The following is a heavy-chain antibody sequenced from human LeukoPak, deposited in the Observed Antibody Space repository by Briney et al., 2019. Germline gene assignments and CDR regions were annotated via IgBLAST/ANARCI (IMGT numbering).Heavy chain of an antibody. CDR1: GLDFRNAW. V-gene: IGHV3-15*01. CDR2: IRSEADGGTT. J-gene: IGHJ5*02. CDR3: IPGGHWFAH. Sequence: GGSLRLSCAVSGLDFRNAWMSWVRQAPGKGLEWVGRIRSEADGGTTDYAAPVRGRCTISRDDSRNTFYVRMRSLRPEDTALYYCIPGGHWFAHWGQGTLVTVSS.